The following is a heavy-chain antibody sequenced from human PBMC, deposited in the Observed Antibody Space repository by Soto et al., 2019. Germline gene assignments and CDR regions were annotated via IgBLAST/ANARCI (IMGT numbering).Heavy chain of an antibody. CDR1: GFTFTSYG. J-gene: IGHJ4*02. CDR2: IWYDGSNK. V-gene: IGHV3-33*01. CDR3: ARDRRFLEWLDY. D-gene: IGHD3-3*01. Sequence: QMHLVESGGGVVQPGRSLTLSCVAFGFTFTSYGIHWVRQAPGKGLEWVAVIWYDGSNKYYGDSVKGRFSICRDNSKNTVYLQMNSLRAEDTAVYYCARDRRFLEWLDYWGQGTLVSVSS.